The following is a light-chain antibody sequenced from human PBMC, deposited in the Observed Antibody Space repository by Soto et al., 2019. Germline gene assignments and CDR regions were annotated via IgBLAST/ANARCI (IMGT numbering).Light chain of an antibody. V-gene: IGKV3-15*01. CDR1: QSVFSS. CDR2: GAA. J-gene: IGKJ4*02. Sequence: EIVMTQSPATLSVSLGERVTLSCRASQSVFSSLAWYQQKPGQAPRLLLYGAATRPIGIPARFSGSGSGTDFPLTISSLQSEDCAFYYCQQGHSRPAFGRGTRVEIK. CDR3: QQGHSRPA.